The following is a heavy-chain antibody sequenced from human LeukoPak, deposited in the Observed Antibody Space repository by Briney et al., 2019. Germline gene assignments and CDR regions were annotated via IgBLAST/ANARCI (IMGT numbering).Heavy chain of an antibody. CDR2: IHYIGST. CDR3: ARERDYGDSGRAFDI. D-gene: IGHD4-17*01. Sequence: PSETLSLTCTVSGGSVRSGSYYRSWIRQPPGKGLEWIGYIHYIGSTSNNPSLKSRVTISIDTSKNQISLKLNSVTAADTAVYYCARERDYGDSGRAFDIWGQGTMVIVSS. CDR1: GGSVRSGSYY. V-gene: IGHV4-61*01. J-gene: IGHJ3*02.